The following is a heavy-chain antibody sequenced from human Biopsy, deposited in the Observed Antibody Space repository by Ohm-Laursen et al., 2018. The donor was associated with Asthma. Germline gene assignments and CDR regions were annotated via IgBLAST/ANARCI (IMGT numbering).Heavy chain of an antibody. Sequence: SDTLSLTCTVSGGSITSSSYYWGWIRQPPGKGMEWIGRMYHSGSPYYHPSLKSRATISVDPSKNQLSLKMSSLTAADTAVYFCARHQYSSSWSTFDYWGQGALVTVSS. CDR3: ARHQYSSSWSTFDY. J-gene: IGHJ4*02. CDR1: GGSITSSSYY. D-gene: IGHD3-22*01. CDR2: MYHSGSP. V-gene: IGHV4-39*01.